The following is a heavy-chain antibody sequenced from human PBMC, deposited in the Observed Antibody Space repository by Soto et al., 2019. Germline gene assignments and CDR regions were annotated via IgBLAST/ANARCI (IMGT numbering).Heavy chain of an antibody. D-gene: IGHD1-26*01. CDR2: IYTSGST. J-gene: IGHJ4*02. CDR1: GDSMRNYY. Sequence: QVQLQESGPGLVKPSETLSLTCTVSGDSMRNYYWSWIRQPAGKGLEWIGRIYTSGSTNYNPSLTSRVNMSIDTSNNHFPLNLKSVTAADAAVYYCARTVGAAYYFDFWGQGALVTVSS. V-gene: IGHV4-4*07. CDR3: ARTVGAAYYFDF.